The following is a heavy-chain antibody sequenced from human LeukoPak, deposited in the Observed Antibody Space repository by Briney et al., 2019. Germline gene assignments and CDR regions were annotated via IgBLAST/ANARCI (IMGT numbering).Heavy chain of an antibody. CDR1: GGTFSSYA. D-gene: IGHD2-21*01. CDR3: ARVPQLSDWSPPINWFDP. V-gene: IGHV1-69*05. CDR2: IIPIFGTA. J-gene: IGHJ5*02. Sequence: ASVKVSCKASGGTFSSYAISWVRQAPGQGLEWMGRIIPIFGTANYAQKFQGRVTITTDESTSTAYMELSSLRSEDTAVYYCARVPQLSDWSPPINWFDPWGQGTLVTVSS.